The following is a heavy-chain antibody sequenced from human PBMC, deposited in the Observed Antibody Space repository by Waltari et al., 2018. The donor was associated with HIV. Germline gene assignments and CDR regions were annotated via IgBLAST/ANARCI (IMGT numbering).Heavy chain of an antibody. CDR1: GDSISNRNYY. CDR2: IYHSGAT. Sequence: QLQLHESGPGLVKPSETLSLTCTVSGDSISNRNYYWGWVRQSPEKGLEWIASIYHSGATFYNPALKSRFTMSVDTSKSQFSLEVTPVTAADTALYYCARLSIFFGAGFFESWGQGVLVTVS. CDR3: ARLSIFFGAGFFES. J-gene: IGHJ4*02. D-gene: IGHD3-10*01. V-gene: IGHV4-39*01.